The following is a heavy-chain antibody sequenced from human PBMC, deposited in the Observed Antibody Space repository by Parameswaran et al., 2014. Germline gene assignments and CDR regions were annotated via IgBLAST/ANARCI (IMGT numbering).Heavy chain of an antibody. CDR3: AGNYYYDSSGYYNFDY. D-gene: IGHD3-22*01. V-gene: IGHV7-4-1*02. Sequence: WVRQAPGQGLEWMGWINTNTGNPTYAQGFTGRFVFSLDTSVSTAYLQISSLKAEDTAVYYCAGNYYYDSSGYYNFDYWGQGTLVTVSS. CDR2: INTNTGNP. J-gene: IGHJ4*02.